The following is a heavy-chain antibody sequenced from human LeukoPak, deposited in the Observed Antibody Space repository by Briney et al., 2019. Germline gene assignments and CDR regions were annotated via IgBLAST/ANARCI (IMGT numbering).Heavy chain of an antibody. Sequence: GGSLRLSCAASGFTFSNSAMSWVRQAPGKGLEWVSTLSGSGITTYYADSVKGRFTTSRDNSKNTLCLQMNSLRAEDTAVYYCAKGIYSSGWSYFDYWGHGTLVTVSS. J-gene: IGHJ4*01. CDR2: LSGSGITT. CDR3: AKGIYSSGWSYFDY. V-gene: IGHV3-23*01. D-gene: IGHD6-19*01. CDR1: GFTFSNSA.